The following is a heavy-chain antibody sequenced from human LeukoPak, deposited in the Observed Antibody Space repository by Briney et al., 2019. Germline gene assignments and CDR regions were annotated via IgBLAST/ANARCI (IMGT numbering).Heavy chain of an antibody. Sequence: SETLSLTCIVSGGSISTYYWSWIRQPAGNGLEWIGRIYARGSTVYTPSLKSRVSMSLDTSKNQFSLKLDSVTAADTAVYYCARGQGLSSDWLNFDYWGQGALVTVSS. CDR2: IYARGST. J-gene: IGHJ4*02. CDR1: GGSISTYY. CDR3: ARGQGLSSDWLNFDY. V-gene: IGHV4-4*07. D-gene: IGHD6-19*01.